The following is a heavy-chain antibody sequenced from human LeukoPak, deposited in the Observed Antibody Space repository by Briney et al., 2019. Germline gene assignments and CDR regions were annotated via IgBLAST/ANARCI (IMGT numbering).Heavy chain of an antibody. CDR3: ARDRGGIAAAGPYYYYGMDV. J-gene: IGHJ6*02. D-gene: IGHD6-13*01. V-gene: IGHV4-59*01. CDR1: GGSISSYY. Sequence: SQTLSLTCTVSGGSISSYYWSWIRQPPGKGLEWIGYIYYSGSTNYNPPLKSRVTISVDTSKNQFSLKLSSVTAADTAVYYCARDRGGIAAAGPYYYYGMDVWGQGTTVTVSS. CDR2: IYYSGST.